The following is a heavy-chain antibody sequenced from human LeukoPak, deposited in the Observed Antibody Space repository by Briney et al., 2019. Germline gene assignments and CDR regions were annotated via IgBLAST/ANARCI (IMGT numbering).Heavy chain of an antibody. CDR2: ISGSGGST. Sequence: PGGSLRLSCAASGFIFSSYAMSWVRQAPGRGLEWVSAISGSGGSTHYADSVKGRFTISRDNSKNTLYLQMNSLRAEDTAVYYCAKASTWAEFYYYYMDVWGKGTTVTVSS. J-gene: IGHJ6*03. V-gene: IGHV3-23*01. CDR3: AKASTWAEFYYYYMDV. D-gene: IGHD2/OR15-2a*01. CDR1: GFIFSSYA.